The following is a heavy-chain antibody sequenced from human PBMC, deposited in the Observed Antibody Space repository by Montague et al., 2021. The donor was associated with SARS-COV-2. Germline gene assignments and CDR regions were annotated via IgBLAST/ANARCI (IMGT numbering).Heavy chain of an antibody. J-gene: IGHJ4*02. Sequence: CAISGDSVSSNSATRNWIRQSPSRGLEWLGRTYYRSKRSTNYAVSVQSRITVNPDTSKNHFSLRLNSVTPEDTAVYYCARGQNFGSGNSCNFDHWGQGTLVTVSS. V-gene: IGHV6-1*01. D-gene: IGHD3-10*01. CDR1: GDSVSSNSAT. CDR3: ARGQNFGSGNSCNFDH. CDR2: TYYRSKRST.